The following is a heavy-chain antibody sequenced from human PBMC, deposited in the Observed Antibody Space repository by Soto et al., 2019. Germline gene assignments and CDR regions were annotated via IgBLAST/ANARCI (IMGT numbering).Heavy chain of an antibody. CDR3: ARYYTSPDY. D-gene: IGHD1-26*01. J-gene: IGHJ4*02. V-gene: IGHV3-30-3*01. CDR1: GFTFSSYA. Sequence: QVQLVESGGGVVQPGRSLRLSCAASGFTFSSYAMHWVRQAPGKGLEWVAVISYDGSNKYYADSVKGRFTISRDNSKNTLYLQMNSLRAEDTAVYYCARYYTSPDYRGQGTLVTVSS. CDR2: ISYDGSNK.